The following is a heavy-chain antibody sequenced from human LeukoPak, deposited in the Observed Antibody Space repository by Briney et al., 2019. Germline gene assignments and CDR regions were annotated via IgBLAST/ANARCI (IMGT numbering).Heavy chain of an antibody. CDR1: GGSISSSSYY. CDR2: IYYSGST. J-gene: IGHJ5*02. D-gene: IGHD3-3*01. CDR3: ARHPYYDFWSGYDNWFDP. Sequence: SETLSLTCTVSGGSISSSSYYWGWIRQPPGKGLEWIGSIYYSGSTYCNPSLKSRVTISVDTSKNQFSLKLSSVTAADTAVYYCARHPYYDFWSGYDNWFDPWGQGTLVTVSS. V-gene: IGHV4-39*01.